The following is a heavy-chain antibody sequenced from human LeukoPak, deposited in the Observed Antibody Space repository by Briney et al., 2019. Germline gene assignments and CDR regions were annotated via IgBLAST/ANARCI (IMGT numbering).Heavy chain of an antibody. J-gene: IGHJ4*02. D-gene: IGHD2-2*02. V-gene: IGHV1-2*02. CDR1: GYTFTSYG. CDR2: INPNSGGT. CDR3: ATLPLGYCSSTSCYRFDY. Sequence: ASVKVSCKASGYTFTSYGISWVRQAPGQGLEWMGWINPNSGGTNYAQKFQGRVTMTRDTSISTAYMELSRLRSDDTAVYYCATLPLGYCSSTSCYRFDYWGQGTLVTVSS.